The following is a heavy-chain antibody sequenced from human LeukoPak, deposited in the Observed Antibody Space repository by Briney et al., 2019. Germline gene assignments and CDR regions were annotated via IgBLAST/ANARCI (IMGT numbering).Heavy chain of an antibody. V-gene: IGHV4-59*01. CDR3: ARGAAGTGAADY. Sequence: SETLSLTCTVSGGSISSYYWSWIRQPPEKGLEWIGYTHYSGSTKYNPSLKSRLTMSLDTSKNQFSLRLSSVTAADTAVYFCARGAAGTGAADYWGQGTLVTVSS. CDR1: GGSISSYY. CDR2: THYSGST. J-gene: IGHJ4*02. D-gene: IGHD6-13*01.